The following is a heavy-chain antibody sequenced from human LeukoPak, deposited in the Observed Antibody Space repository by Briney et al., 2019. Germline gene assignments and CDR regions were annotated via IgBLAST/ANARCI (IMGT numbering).Heavy chain of an antibody. CDR3: ARDHITVESSSYYYYYGMDV. J-gene: IGHJ6*02. CDR2: IYHSGSGST. D-gene: IGHD1-20*01. V-gene: IGHV4-30-2*01. CDR1: GGSISSGGHS. Sequence: SETLSLTCTVSGGSISSGGHSWSWIRQPPGKGLEWIGYIYHSGSGSTYYNPSLKSRVTISVDTSKNQFSLKLSSVTAADTAVYYCARDHITVESSSYYYYYGMDVWGQGTTVTVSS.